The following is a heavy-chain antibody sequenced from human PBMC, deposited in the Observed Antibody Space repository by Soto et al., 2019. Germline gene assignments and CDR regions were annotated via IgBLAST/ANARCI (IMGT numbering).Heavy chain of an antibody. Sequence: GGSLRLSCAASGFTFSSYAMHWVRQAPGKGLEYVSAITSNGGNTDYASSVKGRFTISRDNAKNSLYLQMNSLRDEDTAVYYCARESAALNWFDPWGQGTLVTVS. CDR2: ITSNGGNT. CDR1: GFTFSSYA. V-gene: IGHV3-64*04. J-gene: IGHJ5*02. CDR3: ARESAALNWFDP. D-gene: IGHD2-2*01.